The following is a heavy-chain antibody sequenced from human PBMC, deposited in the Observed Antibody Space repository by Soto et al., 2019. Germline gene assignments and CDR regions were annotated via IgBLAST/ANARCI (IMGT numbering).Heavy chain of an antibody. CDR1: GFSLSTSGVG. D-gene: IGHD2-15*01. J-gene: IGHJ6*02. CDR3: AYLPCSGGSCYWFSYSGMDV. V-gene: IGHV2-5*02. Sequence: QITLKESGPTLVKPTQTLTLTCTFSGFSLSTSGVGVAWIRQPPGKALEWLALIYWDDDKRYRPSLETRLTITKDTSKNQVVLTMTNMDSVYTATYYCAYLPCSGGSCYWFSYSGMDVWGQGTKVTVSS. CDR2: IYWDDDK.